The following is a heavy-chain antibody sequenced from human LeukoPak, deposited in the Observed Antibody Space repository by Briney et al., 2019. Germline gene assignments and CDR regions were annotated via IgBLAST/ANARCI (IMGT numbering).Heavy chain of an antibody. CDR2: ISWNSGSI. CDR1: GFTFSRFW. V-gene: IGHV3-9*01. J-gene: IGHJ4*02. Sequence: GGSLRLSCAASGFTFSRFWMHWVRQAPGKGLEWVSGISWNSGSIVYADSVKGRFTISRESAKNSLYVQMNSPRNEETSLYYCAKGATYNRSSGYFDYWGQGTLVTVSS. CDR3: AKGATYNRSSGYFDY. D-gene: IGHD1-14*01.